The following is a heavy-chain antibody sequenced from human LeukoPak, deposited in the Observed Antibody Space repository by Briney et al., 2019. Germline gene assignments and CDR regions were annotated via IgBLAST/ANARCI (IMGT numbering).Heavy chain of an antibody. D-gene: IGHD6-19*01. CDR3: ATGSTAVAGTKY. V-gene: IGHV3-23*01. Sequence: GGSLRLSCAASGFTFSTYGMNWVRQAPGKGLEWVSTISRSGDITYYADSVKGRFTISGDNSKNTLYLQMNSLRAEDTAIYYCATGSTAVAGTKYWGQGILVTVSS. J-gene: IGHJ4*02. CDR2: ISRSGDIT. CDR1: GFTFSTYG.